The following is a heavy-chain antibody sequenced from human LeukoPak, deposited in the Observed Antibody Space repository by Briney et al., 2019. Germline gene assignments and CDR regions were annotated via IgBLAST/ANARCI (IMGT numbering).Heavy chain of an antibody. Sequence: SETLSLTCAVSGGSISSHYWSWIRQPPGKGLEWIGYIYYSGSTNYNPSLRSRVTISVDTSKNQFSLKLSSVTAADTAVYYCAGASGPGYYYMDVWGKGTTVTVSS. D-gene: IGHD2-8*02. CDR3: AGASGPGYYYMDV. V-gene: IGHV4-59*11. CDR2: IYYSGST. CDR1: GGSISSHY. J-gene: IGHJ6*03.